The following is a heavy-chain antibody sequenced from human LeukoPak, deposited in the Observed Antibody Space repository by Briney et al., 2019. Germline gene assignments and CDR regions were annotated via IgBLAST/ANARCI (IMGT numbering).Heavy chain of an antibody. CDR3: ARDTRGDYAPDAFDI. Sequence: ASVKVSCKASGYTFTGYYMHWVRQAPGQGLEWMGWINPNSGGTNYAQKFQGRVTMTRDTSISTAYMELSRLRSDDTAVYYCARDTRGDYAPDAFDIWGQGTMVTVSS. J-gene: IGHJ3*02. CDR1: GYTFTGYY. V-gene: IGHV1-2*02. CDR2: INPNSGGT. D-gene: IGHD4-17*01.